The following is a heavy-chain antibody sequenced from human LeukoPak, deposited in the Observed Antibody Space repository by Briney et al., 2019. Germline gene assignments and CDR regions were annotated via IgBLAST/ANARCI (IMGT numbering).Heavy chain of an antibody. CDR3: ARGLNPGGFHYYDSSGSPLDAFDI. J-gene: IGHJ3*02. Sequence: GGSLRLSCAASGFTFSSYWMSWVRQAPGKGLEWVANIKQDGSEKYYVDSVKGRFTISRDNAKNSLYLQMNSLRAEDTAVYYCARGLNPGGFHYYDSSGSPLDAFDIWGQGTMVTVSS. CDR2: IKQDGSEK. CDR1: GFTFSSYW. D-gene: IGHD3-22*01. V-gene: IGHV3-7*01.